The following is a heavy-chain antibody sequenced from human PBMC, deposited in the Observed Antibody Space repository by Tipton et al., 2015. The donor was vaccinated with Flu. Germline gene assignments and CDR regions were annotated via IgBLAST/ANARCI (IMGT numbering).Heavy chain of an antibody. J-gene: IGHJ3*02. CDR3: ATLLFRSAFDI. CDR2: IYYSGST. Sequence: TLSLTCTVSGGSISNSSYYWGWIRQPPGKGLEWIGSIYYSGSTYYNPSLKSRVTITVDTSKNQFSLKLSSVTAADTAVYYCATLLFRSAFDIWGQGTMVSVSS. CDR1: GGSISNSSYY. V-gene: IGHV4-39*07. D-gene: IGHD2-21*02.